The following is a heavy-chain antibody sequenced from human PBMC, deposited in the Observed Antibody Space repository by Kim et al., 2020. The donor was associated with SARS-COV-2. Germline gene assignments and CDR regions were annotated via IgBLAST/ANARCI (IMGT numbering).Heavy chain of an antibody. CDR3: ARLGVSITMVRGVGWFDP. V-gene: IGHV4-39*01. D-gene: IGHD3-10*01. J-gene: IGHJ5*02. Sequence: SETLSLTCTVSGGSISSSSYYWGWIRQPPGKGLEWIGSIYYSGSTYYNPSLKSRVTISVDTSKNQFSLKLSSVTAADTAVYYCARLGVSITMVRGVGWFDPWGQGTLVTVSS. CDR2: IYYSGST. CDR1: GGSISSSSYY.